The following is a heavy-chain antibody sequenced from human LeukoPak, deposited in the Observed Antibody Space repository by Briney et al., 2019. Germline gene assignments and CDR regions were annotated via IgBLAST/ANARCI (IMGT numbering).Heavy chain of an antibody. D-gene: IGHD3-22*01. J-gene: IGHJ2*01. CDR2: IYPGDSDT. V-gene: IGHV5-51*01. CDR1: GYSFTSYW. CDR3: ARHPRGYDNSGYLHWYFDL. Sequence: GESLKISCKGSGYSFTSYWIGWVRQMPGKGLEWMGIIYPGDSDTRYSPSFQGQVTISADKSISTAYLQWSSLKAPDTAMYYCARHPRGYDNSGYLHWYFDLWGRGTLVTVSS.